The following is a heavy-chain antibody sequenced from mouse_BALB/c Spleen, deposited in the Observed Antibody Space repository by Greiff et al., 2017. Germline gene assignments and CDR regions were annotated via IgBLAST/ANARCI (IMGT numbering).Heavy chain of an antibody. CDR1: GYTFTSYY. CDR3: TRGYGSRRGYAMDD. Sequence: QVQLQQSGAELVKPGASVKLSCKASGYTFTSYYMYWVKQRPGQGLEWIGEINPSNGGTNFNEKFKSKATLTVDKSSSTAYMQLSSLTSEDSAVYYCTRGYGSRRGYAMDDWGQGTSVTVSS. D-gene: IGHD1-1*01. CDR2: INPSNGGT. J-gene: IGHJ4*01. V-gene: IGHV1S81*02.